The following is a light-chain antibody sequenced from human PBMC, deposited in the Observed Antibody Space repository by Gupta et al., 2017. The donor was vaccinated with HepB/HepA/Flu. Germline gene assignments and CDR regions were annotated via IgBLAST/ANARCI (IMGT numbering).Light chain of an antibody. V-gene: IGKV2-28*01. Sequence: DIVLTQSPLSLPVTPGESAYISCRSSQRLLHSDGNSYLDWYLQTPGQSPQLLIYVSSNRASGVPDRFSGSGSGTDFSLEISRVEAEDVGVYYCMQALQTPHTFGGGTKVEIK. J-gene: IGKJ4*01. CDR3: MQALQTPHT. CDR1: QRLLHSDGNSY. CDR2: VSS.